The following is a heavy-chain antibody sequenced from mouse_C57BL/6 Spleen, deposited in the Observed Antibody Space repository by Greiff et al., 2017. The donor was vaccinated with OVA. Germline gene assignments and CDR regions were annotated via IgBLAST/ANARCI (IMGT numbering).Heavy chain of an antibody. D-gene: IGHD2-4*01. Sequence: QVQLQQPGAELVKPGASVKLSCTASGYTFTSYWMHWVKQRPGRGLEWIGRIDPNSGGTKYNEKFKSKATLTVDKPSSTAYMQLSSLTCEDSAVYYCAREGGYDYDWFAYWGQGTLVTVSA. CDR1: GYTFTSYW. V-gene: IGHV1-72*01. CDR2: IDPNSGGT. CDR3: AREGGYDYDWFAY. J-gene: IGHJ3*01.